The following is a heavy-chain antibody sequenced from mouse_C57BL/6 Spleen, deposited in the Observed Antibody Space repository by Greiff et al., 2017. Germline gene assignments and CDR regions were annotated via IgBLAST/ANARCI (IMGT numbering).Heavy chain of an antibody. D-gene: IGHD1-1*01. V-gene: IGHV5-12*01. Sequence: EVHLVESGGGLVQPGGSLKLSCAASGFTFSDYYMYWVRQTPEQRLEWVAYISNGGGSTYYPDTVKGRFTISRDNAKNTLYLQMSRLKSEDTAMYYCARPQDGSSYDYAMDYWSQGTSVTGSS. CDR1: GFTFSDYY. J-gene: IGHJ4*01. CDR3: ARPQDGSSYDYAMDY. CDR2: ISNGGGST.